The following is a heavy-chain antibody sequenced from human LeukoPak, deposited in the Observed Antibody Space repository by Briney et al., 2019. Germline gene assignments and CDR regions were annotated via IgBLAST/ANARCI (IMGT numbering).Heavy chain of an antibody. CDR2: IYYSGST. J-gene: IGHJ5*02. V-gene: IGHV4-31*03. Sequence: PSETLSLTCTVSGGSISSGGYYWSWIRQHPGKGLEWIGYIYYSGSTYYNPSLKSRVTISVDTSKNQFSLKLSSVTAADTAVHYCAREGYCSSTSCYGFDPWGQGTLVTVSS. D-gene: IGHD2-2*01. CDR1: GGSISSGGYY. CDR3: AREGYCSSTSCYGFDP.